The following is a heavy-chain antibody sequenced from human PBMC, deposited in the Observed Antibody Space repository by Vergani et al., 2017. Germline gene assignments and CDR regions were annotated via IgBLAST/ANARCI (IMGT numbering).Heavy chain of an antibody. V-gene: IGHV4-61*02. CDR2: IWPDHNT. J-gene: IGHJ4*02. CDR1: GASINSDPYY. CDR3: ARMSTALGIDY. Sequence: QVQLQESGPGLVTPSQTLSVTCTVSGASINSDPYYWTWVRQPAGKGLEWNGRIWPDHNTNYNQSLRSRVAISKDMSTNQVSLKLTSVTAADTAVYYCARMSTALGIDYWGQGILVTVSS.